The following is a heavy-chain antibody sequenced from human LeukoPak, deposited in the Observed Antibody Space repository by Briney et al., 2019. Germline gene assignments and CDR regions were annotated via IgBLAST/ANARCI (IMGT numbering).Heavy chain of an antibody. Sequence: GGSLRLSCAASGFTFSSYGMHWVRQAPGKGLEWVAVIWYDGSNKYYADSVKGRFTISRDNSKNTLYLQMNSLRAEDTALYYCAKEITITRTHDYWGQGTLVTVSS. CDR1: GFTFSSYG. V-gene: IGHV3-33*06. CDR2: IWYDGSNK. J-gene: IGHJ4*02. CDR3: AKEITITRTHDY. D-gene: IGHD3-3*01.